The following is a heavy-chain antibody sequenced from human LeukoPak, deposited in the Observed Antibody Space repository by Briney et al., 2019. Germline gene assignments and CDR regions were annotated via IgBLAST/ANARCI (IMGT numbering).Heavy chain of an antibody. V-gene: IGHV3-7*01. CDR1: GFTFSNYW. D-gene: IGHD2-15*01. CDR3: ARGLYCSGGSCYRAFDI. J-gene: IGHJ3*02. Sequence: GGSLRLSCAASGFTFSNYWMNWVRQAPGKGLEWVANIKQDGSEKYYVDSVEGRFTVSRDNTKNSLYLQMNSLRVEDTAVYYCARGLYCSGGSCYRAFDIWGQGTMVTVSS. CDR2: IKQDGSEK.